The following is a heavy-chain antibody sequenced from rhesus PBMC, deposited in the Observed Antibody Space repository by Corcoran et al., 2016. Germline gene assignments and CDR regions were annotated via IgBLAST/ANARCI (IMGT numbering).Heavy chain of an antibody. CDR3: AGLWGNLYFDY. CDR2: ISYSGSS. D-gene: IGHD3-34*01. Sequence: QVQLQESGPGLVKPSETLSLTCAVSGYSISSGYGWSWSREPPGKGLEWIGYISYSGSSYYTPSFKSQVTISIDTSKNQFSLKLSSVTAADAAVYYCAGLWGNLYFDYWGQGVLVTVSS. CDR1: GYSISSGYG. J-gene: IGHJ4*01. V-gene: IGHV4-127*01.